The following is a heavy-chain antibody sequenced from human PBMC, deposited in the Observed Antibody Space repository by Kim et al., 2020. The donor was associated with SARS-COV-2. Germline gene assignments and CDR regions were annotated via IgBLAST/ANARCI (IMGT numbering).Heavy chain of an antibody. D-gene: IGHD3-16*02. V-gene: IGHV3-11*05. J-gene: IGHJ6*02. CDR3: ARVGYDYFWGSYRDYYYYYGMDV. CDR1: GFTFSDYY. Sequence: GGSLRLSCAASGFTFSDYYMSWIRQAPGKGLEWVSYISSSSSDTNYADSVKGRFTISRDNAKNSLYLQMNSLRAADTAVYYCARVGYDYFWGSYRDYYYYYGMDVWGQGTPVTVSS. CDR2: ISSSSSDT.